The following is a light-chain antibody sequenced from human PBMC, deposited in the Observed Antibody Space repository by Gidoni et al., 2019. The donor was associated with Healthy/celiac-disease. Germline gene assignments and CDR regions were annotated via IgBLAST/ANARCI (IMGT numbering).Light chain of an antibody. Sequence: QSVLTQPPSVSGAPGQRVTISCTGSSSNIGAGYDVHWYQQLPGTAPKLLIYGNSNRPSGVPDRFSGSKSGTSASLAITGLQAEDEAVYSCQSYDSSLSGPVVFGGGTKLTVL. V-gene: IGLV1-40*01. CDR2: GNS. CDR1: SSNIGAGYD. J-gene: IGLJ2*01. CDR3: QSYDSSLSGPVV.